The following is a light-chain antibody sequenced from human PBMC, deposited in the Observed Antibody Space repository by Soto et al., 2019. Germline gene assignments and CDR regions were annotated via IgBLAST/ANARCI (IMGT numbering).Light chain of an antibody. CDR2: RNN. V-gene: IGLV1-47*01. CDR1: SSNIGSNY. CDR3: AAWDDSLSGVV. J-gene: IGLJ3*02. Sequence: QSALTQPPSASGTPGQRGTISCSGSSSNIGSNYVYWYQQLPGTAPKLLIYRNNQRPSGVPDRFSGSKSGTSASLAISGLRSEDEANYYCAAWDDSLSGVVFGGGTKLTVL.